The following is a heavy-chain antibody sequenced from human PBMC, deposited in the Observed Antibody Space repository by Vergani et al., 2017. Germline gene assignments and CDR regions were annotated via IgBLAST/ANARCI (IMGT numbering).Heavy chain of an antibody. Sequence: EVQLLESGGGLVQPGGSLRLSCAASGFTFSSYAMSWVRQAPGKGLEWVSAISGSGGSTYYADSVKGRFTISRDNSKNTLYLQMNSLRAEYTAVYYCARYTPPRQYCSSTSCYVWFDPWGQGTLVTVSS. V-gene: IGHV3-23*01. J-gene: IGHJ5*02. D-gene: IGHD2-2*01. CDR2: ISGSGGST. CDR1: GFTFSSYA. CDR3: ARYTPPRQYCSSTSCYVWFDP.